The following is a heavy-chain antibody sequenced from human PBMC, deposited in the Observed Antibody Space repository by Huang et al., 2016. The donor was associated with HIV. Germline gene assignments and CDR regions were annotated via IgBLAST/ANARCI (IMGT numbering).Heavy chain of an antibody. V-gene: IGHV4-39*01. D-gene: IGHD3-10*01. CDR1: GGSIRSSDYH. Sequence: QLLLQESGPGLVKPSEALALTCAVSGGSIRSSDYHWGWIRQPPGKGLVWIGSIYDMGMTHYSPSLKSRVTIAVDTSKNLFFLNLTSMTAADTAVYYCARHREGPVAYYSGWGSHLNYMDVWGRGRTVVVSS. CDR2: IYDMGMT. J-gene: IGHJ6*03. CDR3: ARHREGPVAYYSGWGSHLNYMDV.